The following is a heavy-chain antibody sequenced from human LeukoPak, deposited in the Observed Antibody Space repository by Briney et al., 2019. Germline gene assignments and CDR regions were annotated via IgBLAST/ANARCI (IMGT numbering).Heavy chain of an antibody. CDR2: IFYSGST. J-gene: IGHJ6*03. D-gene: IGHD2-2*01. Sequence: SETLSLTCTVSGGSISSSSYYWGWIRQPPGKGLEWTGSIFYSGSTYYNPSLKSRVTRSVDTSKNQFYLKLRSVTASDTAVHYCARLGYCDSSSCYLHYHYYMDVWGKGTTVTVSS. V-gene: IGHV4-39*01. CDR3: ARLGYCDSSSCYLHYHYYMDV. CDR1: GGSISSSSYY.